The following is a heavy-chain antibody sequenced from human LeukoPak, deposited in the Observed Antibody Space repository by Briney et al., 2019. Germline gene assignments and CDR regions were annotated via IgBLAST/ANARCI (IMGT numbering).Heavy chain of an antibody. CDR3: ARGGCSSTRCFAGFFDY. CDR2: IKQDGSET. J-gene: IGHJ4*02. D-gene: IGHD2-2*01. V-gene: IGHV3-7*04. CDR1: GFPFFNYW. Sequence: GGSLRLFCAAWGFPFFNYWMSWARQAPGKGLEWVANIKQDGSETYYVNSVKGRFTISRDNARSSLFLQMTSLRAEDTAIYYCARGGCSSTRCFAGFFDYWGQGTLVTVSS.